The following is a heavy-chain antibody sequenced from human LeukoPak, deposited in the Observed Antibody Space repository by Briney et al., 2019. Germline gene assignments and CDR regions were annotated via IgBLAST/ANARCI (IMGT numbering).Heavy chain of an antibody. CDR2: IKQDGSEK. Sequence: PGGSLRLSCAASGFTFSSYWMSWVRQAPGKGLEWVANIKQDGSEKYYVDSVKGRFTISRDNAKNSLYLQMNSLRAEDTAVYYCARDKIDMITFGGVIGTFGYWGQGTLVTVSS. D-gene: IGHD3-16*02. CDR1: GFTFSSYW. V-gene: IGHV3-7*01. J-gene: IGHJ4*02. CDR3: ARDKIDMITFGGVIGTFGY.